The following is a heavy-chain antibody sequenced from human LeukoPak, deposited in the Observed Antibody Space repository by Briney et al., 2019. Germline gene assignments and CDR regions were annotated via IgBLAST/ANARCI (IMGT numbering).Heavy chain of an antibody. CDR2: SSSNGGST. J-gene: IGHJ4*02. V-gene: IGHV3-64D*06. CDR1: GFTFSSYA. D-gene: IGHD1-26*01. CDR3: VKDRRGSYSGRLDY. Sequence: GGSLRLSCSASGFTFSSYAMHWVRQAPGKGLEYVSASSSNGGSTYYADSVKARFTISRDNSKITLYLQMSRARAEDTAVYYCVKDRRGSYSGRLDYWGQGTLVTASS.